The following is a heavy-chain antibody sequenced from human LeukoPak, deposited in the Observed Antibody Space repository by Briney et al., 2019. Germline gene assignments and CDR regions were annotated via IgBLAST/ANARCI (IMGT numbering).Heavy chain of an antibody. CDR1: GFTFSSYP. J-gene: IGHJ5*02. D-gene: IGHD6-13*01. CDR2: ISYDGNSK. CDR3: ARDGYRSSWFDH. V-gene: IGHV3-30-3*01. Sequence: GGSLRLSCAASGFTFSSYPMHWVRQAPGKGLEWVALISYDGNSKYYADSVKGRFTISRDNSKNTLFLQMNSLSAEDTAVYYCARDGYRSSWFDHWGQGTLVTVSS.